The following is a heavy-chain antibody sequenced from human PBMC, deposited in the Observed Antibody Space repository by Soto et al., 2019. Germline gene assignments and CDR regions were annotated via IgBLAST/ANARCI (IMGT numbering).Heavy chain of an antibody. CDR1: GGTLSNYS. J-gene: IGHJ4*01. CDR3: ARGRYGSGTYHLFDN. V-gene: IGHV1-69*13. Sequence: ASVKVSCKASGGTLSNYSISWVRQAPGQGLEWMGGTNPIFGTANYAQKFQGRVTITADEPTSTATMELSSLRSDDTAVYYCARGRYGSGTYHLFDNWGQGTLVTVSS. CDR2: TNPIFGTA. D-gene: IGHD3-10*01.